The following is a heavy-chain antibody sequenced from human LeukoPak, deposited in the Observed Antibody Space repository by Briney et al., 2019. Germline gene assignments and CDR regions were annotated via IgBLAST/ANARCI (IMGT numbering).Heavy chain of an antibody. J-gene: IGHJ4*02. CDR3: AKRGVVIRVILVGFHKEAYYFDS. D-gene: IGHD3-22*01. CDR2: ISTSGGST. Sequence: GGPLSLSCPVSGLTLSNYGLSWVRQAPGKGLEWVAGISTSGGSTTYADSVKGRFTISRDNPKNTLYLQMNSLRAEDTAVYFCAKRGVVIRVILVGFHKEAYYFDSWGQGALVTVSS. CDR1: GLTLSNYG. V-gene: IGHV3-23*01.